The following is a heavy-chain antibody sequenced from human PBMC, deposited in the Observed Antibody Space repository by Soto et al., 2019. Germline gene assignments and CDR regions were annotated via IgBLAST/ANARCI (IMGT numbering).Heavy chain of an antibody. V-gene: IGHV3-23*04. CDR1: GFTFDDYA. D-gene: IGHD1-26*01. Sequence: EVQLVESGGGLVQPGRSLRLSCAASGFTFDDYAMHWVRQAPGKGLEWVSGISGSGGTTDYADSVKGRFTVSRDKSKNTLYLQMNSLRAEDAAVYYCAKRAGFSGSYFDYWGQGTLVTVSS. CDR3: AKRAGFSGSYFDY. J-gene: IGHJ4*02. CDR2: ISGSGGTT.